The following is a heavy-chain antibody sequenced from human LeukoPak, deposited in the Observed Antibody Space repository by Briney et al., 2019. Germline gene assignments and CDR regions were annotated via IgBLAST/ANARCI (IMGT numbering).Heavy chain of an antibody. CDR2: IYSNGDT. V-gene: IGHV4-61*02. J-gene: IGHJ6*03. CDR3: ASRHSKQQPYYYYMDI. CDR1: GDSISSGSYY. Sequence: PSETLSLTCTVSGDSISSGSYYWSWIRQPAGKGLEWIVRIYSNGDTKFNPSLKSRVTISLDTSKNQFSLKLSSATAADTAVYYCASRHSKQQPYYYYMDIWGKGTTVTVSS. D-gene: IGHD6-13*01.